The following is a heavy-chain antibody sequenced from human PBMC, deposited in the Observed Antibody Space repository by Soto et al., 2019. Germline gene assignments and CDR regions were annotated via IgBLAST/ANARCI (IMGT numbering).Heavy chain of an antibody. V-gene: IGHV1-18*01. Sequence: ASVKVSCKASGYTFTSYGISWVRQAPGQGLEWMGWINSYNGNTNYAQKLQGRVTMTTDTSTSTAYMELRSLRSDDTAVYYCARDPVGGNWFDPWGQGTLVTVPQ. J-gene: IGHJ5*02. CDR3: ARDPVGGNWFDP. CDR2: INSYNGNT. D-gene: IGHD1-26*01. CDR1: GYTFTSYG.